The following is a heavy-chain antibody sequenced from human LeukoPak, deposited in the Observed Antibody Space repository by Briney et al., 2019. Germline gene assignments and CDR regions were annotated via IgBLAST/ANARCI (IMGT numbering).Heavy chain of an antibody. J-gene: IGHJ4*02. CDR3: ARGAPESSCSGCSCSYFDF. CDR2: VNPNSGHT. D-gene: IGHD2-15*01. Sequence: ASVKVSCKASGYTFTSYDINWVRQATGQGLEWMGWVNPNSGHTGFAQKFQGRVSMTTNTSISTAYMEGRILKSEDAAVYYCARGAPESSCSGCSCSYFDFWGQGTLVSVSS. V-gene: IGHV1-8*01. CDR1: GYTFTSYD.